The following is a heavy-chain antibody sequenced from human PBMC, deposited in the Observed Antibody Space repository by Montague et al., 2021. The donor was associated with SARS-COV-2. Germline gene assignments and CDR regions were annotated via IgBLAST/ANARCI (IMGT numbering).Heavy chain of an antibody. CDR3: AHRSAGVFSTGYPDY. D-gene: IGHD3-22*01. Sequence: VKPTQTLTLTCTFSGFSLSTSGVGVGWIRQPPGKALEWLALIYWDDDKRYSPSLKSRLTITKDTSKNQVVLTMTNMDPVDTATYYCAHRSAGVFSTGYPDYWGQGTLVTVSS. J-gene: IGHJ4*02. CDR2: IYWDDDK. CDR1: GFSLSTSGVG. V-gene: IGHV2-5*02.